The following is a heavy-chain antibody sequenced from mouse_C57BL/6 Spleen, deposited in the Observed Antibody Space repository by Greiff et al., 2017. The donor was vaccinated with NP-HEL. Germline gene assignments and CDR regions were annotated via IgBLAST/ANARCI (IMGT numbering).Heavy chain of an antibody. CDR3: ARGSGTTGNFDY. D-gene: IGHD4-1*01. CDR2: ISSGSSTI. Sequence: EVMLVESGGGLVKPGGSLKLSCAASGFTFSDYGMHWVRQAPEKGLEWVAYISSGSSTIYYADTVKGRFTISRDNAKNTLFLQMTSLRSEDTAMYYCARGSGTTGNFDYWGQGTTLTVSS. J-gene: IGHJ2*01. CDR1: GFTFSDYG. V-gene: IGHV5-17*01.